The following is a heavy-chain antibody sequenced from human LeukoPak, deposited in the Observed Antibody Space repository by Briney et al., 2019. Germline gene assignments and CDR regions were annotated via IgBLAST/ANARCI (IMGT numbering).Heavy chain of an antibody. V-gene: IGHV3-20*04. Sequence: GGSLRLSCTASGYTFDDYGMSWVRQAPGERLEWVTGINWNGGSTGYADSVTGRFTMSRDNAKNSLYLQMNSLRAKDTALYYCARVGGSSGYYFDFWGQGTLVTVSS. CDR3: ARVGGSSGYYFDF. J-gene: IGHJ4*02. D-gene: IGHD3-22*01. CDR1: GYTFDDYG. CDR2: INWNGGST.